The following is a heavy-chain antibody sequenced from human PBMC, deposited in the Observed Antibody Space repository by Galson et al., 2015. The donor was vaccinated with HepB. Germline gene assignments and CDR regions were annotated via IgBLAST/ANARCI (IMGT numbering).Heavy chain of an antibody. D-gene: IGHD2-2*01. J-gene: IGHJ6*02. CDR2: ISAYNGNT. CDR3: ARAGGLEDYEPDIVVVPAAIDYYYYGMDV. V-gene: IGHV1-18*01. Sequence: SVKVSCKASGYTFTSYGISWVRQAPGQGLEWMGWISAYNGNTNYAQKLQGRVTMTTGTSTSTAYMELRSLRSDDTAVYYCARAGGLEDYEPDIVVVPAAIDYYYYGMDVWGQGTTVTVSS. CDR1: GYTFTSYG.